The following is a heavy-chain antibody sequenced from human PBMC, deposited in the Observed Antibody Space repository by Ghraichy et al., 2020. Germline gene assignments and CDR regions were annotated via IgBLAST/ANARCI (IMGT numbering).Heavy chain of an antibody. D-gene: IGHD6-6*01. CDR2: IYYSGST. CDR1: GGSISSYY. V-gene: IGHV4-59*01. CDR3: ARGAEQLVLPYYYGMDV. J-gene: IGHJ6*02. Sequence: SETLSLTCTVSGGSISSYYWSWIRQPPGKGLEWIGYIYYSGSTNYNPSLKSRVTISVDTSKNQFSLKLSSVTAADTAVYYCARGAEQLVLPYYYGMDVWGQGTTVTVSS.